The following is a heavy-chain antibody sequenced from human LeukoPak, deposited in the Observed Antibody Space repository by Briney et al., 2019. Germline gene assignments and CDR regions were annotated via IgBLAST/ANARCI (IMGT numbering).Heavy chain of an antibody. V-gene: IGHV4-59*01. CDR2: VYYRGT. Sequence: SETLSLTCTVSGGSISSYYWSWIRQPPGKGLEWIGYVYYRGTNYNPSLKSRITMSVDTSKNQFSLKLNSVTAADTAVYYCARASYYYYGMDVWGPGTTVTVSS. CDR3: ARASYYYYGMDV. J-gene: IGHJ6*02. CDR1: GGSISSYY.